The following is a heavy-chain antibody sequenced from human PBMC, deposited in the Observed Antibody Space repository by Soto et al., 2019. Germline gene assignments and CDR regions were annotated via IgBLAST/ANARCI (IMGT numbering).Heavy chain of an antibody. V-gene: IGHV5-51*01. J-gene: IGHJ6*02. CDR2: IYPGDSDI. D-gene: IGHD6-13*01. CDR3: ARHGFKYSSSWPFGLDV. CDR1: GYSFTSYW. Sequence: GESLKISCKCSGYSFTSYWIGWVRQMPGKGLEWMGIIYPGDSDIRYSPSFEGQVTISADRSIGTAYLQWSSLKASDTAMYYCARHGFKYSSSWPFGLDVWGQGTTVTVSS.